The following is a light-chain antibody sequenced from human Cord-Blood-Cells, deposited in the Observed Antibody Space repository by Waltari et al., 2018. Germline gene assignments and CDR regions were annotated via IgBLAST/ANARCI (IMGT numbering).Light chain of an antibody. CDR3: QQSYSTPLT. J-gene: IGKJ4*01. Sequence: DIQMTQPPPSLSASVAARVTSTCRASQSISSYLNWYQQKPGKPPKLLIYAASSLQSGVPSRFSGSGSGTDFTLTISSLQPEDFATYYCQQSYSTPLTFGGGTKVEIK. CDR1: QSISSY. V-gene: IGKV1-39*01. CDR2: AAS.